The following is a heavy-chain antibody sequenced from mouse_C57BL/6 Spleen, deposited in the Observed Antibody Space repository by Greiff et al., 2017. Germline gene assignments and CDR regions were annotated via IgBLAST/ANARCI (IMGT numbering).Heavy chain of an antibody. Sequence: QVQLQQSGAELAKPGASVKLSCKASGYTFTSYWMHWVKQRPGQGLEWIGYINPSSGYPKYNQKFKDKATLTADKSSSTAYMQLSSLTYEDSAVYYCAQGRYGPHFDYWGQGTTLTVSS. D-gene: IGHD1-1*01. CDR1: GYTFTSYW. J-gene: IGHJ2*01. CDR3: AQGRYGPHFDY. V-gene: IGHV1-7*01. CDR2: INPSSGYP.